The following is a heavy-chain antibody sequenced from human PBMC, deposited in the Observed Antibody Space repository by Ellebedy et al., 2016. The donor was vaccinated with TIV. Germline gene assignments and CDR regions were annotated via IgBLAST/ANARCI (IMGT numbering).Heavy chain of an antibody. CDR3: ARDGAYYGSGSST. Sequence: MPSETLSLTCAVYGGSFSGYYWSWIRQPPGKGLEWIGEINHSGSTNYNPSLKNRVTVSVDTSKNQFSLKLSSVTAADTAVYYCARDGAYYGSGSSTWGQGTLVTVSS. V-gene: IGHV4-34*01. D-gene: IGHD3-10*01. J-gene: IGHJ5*02. CDR1: GGSFSGYY. CDR2: INHSGST.